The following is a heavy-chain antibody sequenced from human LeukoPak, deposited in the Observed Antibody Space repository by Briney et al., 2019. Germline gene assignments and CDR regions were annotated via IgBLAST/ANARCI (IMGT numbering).Heavy chain of an antibody. CDR3: ARDWGRRYSSGWYGDFDY. J-gene: IGHJ4*02. D-gene: IGHD6-19*01. CDR2: ISYDGSDK. Sequence: PGGSLRLSCTTSGFTFSDYAMSWFRQAPGKGLEWVAVISYDGSDKYYADSVKGRFTISRDNSKNTLYLQMNSLRPEDTAVYYCARDWGRRYSSGWYGDFDYWGQGTLVTVSS. V-gene: IGHV3-30-3*01. CDR1: GFTFSDYA.